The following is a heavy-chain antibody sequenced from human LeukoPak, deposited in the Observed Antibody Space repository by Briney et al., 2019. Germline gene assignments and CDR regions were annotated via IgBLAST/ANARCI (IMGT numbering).Heavy chain of an antibody. D-gene: IGHD3-10*01. CDR3: ARIVRFGELQRDY. CDR2: IYSGGST. V-gene: IGHV3-53*01. J-gene: IGHJ4*02. Sequence: QTGGSLRLSWAASGFTVSSNYMSWVRQAPGKGLEWVSVIYSGGSTYYADSVKGRFTISRDNSKNTLYLQMNSLRAEDTAVYYCARIVRFGELQRDYWGQGTLVTVSS. CDR1: GFTVSSNY.